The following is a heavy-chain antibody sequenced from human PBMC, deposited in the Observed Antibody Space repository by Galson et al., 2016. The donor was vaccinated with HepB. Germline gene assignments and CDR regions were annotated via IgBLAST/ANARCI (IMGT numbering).Heavy chain of an antibody. CDR2: LIPVFGTS. D-gene: IGHD1-26*01. Sequence: SVQVSCKASGGTFSNYATTWVRQAPGQGLEWMGGLIPVFGTSNNAQKFQGRLPITADESTSTAYMELSSLSSEDTAVYYCARGMSWELPQIFDYWGQGTRVTVSS. V-gene: IGHV1-69*13. CDR3: ARGMSWELPQIFDY. CDR1: GGTFSNYA. J-gene: IGHJ4*02.